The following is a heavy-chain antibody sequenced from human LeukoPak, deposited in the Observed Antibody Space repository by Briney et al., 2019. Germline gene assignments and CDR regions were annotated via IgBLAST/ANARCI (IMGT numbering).Heavy chain of an antibody. D-gene: IGHD3-10*01. J-gene: IGHJ4*02. V-gene: IGHV3-30*04. Sequence: PGGSLRLSCAASGFTFNNYPMHWVRQAPGKGLEWVAVISYDGSYNYYADSVKGRFTISRDNAKNSLYLQMNSLRAEDTAVYYCAVIITMVRGVIRPLDYWGQGTLVTVSS. CDR3: AVIITMVRGVIRPLDY. CDR2: ISYDGSYN. CDR1: GFTFNNYP.